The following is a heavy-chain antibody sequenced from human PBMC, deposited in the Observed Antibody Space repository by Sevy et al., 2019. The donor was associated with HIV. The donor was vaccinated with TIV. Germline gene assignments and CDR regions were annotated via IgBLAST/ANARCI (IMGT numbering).Heavy chain of an antibody. D-gene: IGHD3-22*01. CDR2: IYPGDSDT. J-gene: IGHJ4*02. CDR1: GYSFTSYW. V-gene: IGHV5-51*01. CDR3: ASKNYYDSSGLDY. Sequence: GESLKISCKHSGYSFTSYWIGWVRQMPGKGLEWMGIIYPGDSDTRYSPSFQGQVTISADKSISTAYLQWSSLKASDTAMYYCASKNYYDSSGLDYWDQGTLVTVSS.